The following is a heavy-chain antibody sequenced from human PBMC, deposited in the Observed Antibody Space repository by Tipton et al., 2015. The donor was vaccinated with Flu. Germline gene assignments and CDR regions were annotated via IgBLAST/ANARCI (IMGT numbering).Heavy chain of an antibody. CDR1: GGSISSSSYY. D-gene: IGHD2-8*02. CDR3: ARRDCAGGICYSRVYDAFDI. J-gene: IGHJ3*02. Sequence: LRLSCTVSGGSISSSSYYWGWIRQPPGKGLEWIGSIYYSGSTYYNPSLKSRVTISVDTSKNQFSLKLGSVTAGDTAVYYCARRDCAGGICYSRVYDAFDIWGQGTLVTVSS. CDR2: IYYSGST. V-gene: IGHV4-39*07.